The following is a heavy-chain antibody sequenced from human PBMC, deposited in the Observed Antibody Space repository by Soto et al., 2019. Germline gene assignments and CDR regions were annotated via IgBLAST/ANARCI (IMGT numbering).Heavy chain of an antibody. CDR3: ARQAKEWLAQYYFDY. J-gene: IGHJ4*02. Sequence: ASVKVSCKASGGTFSSYAISWVRQAPGQGLEWMGGIIPIFGTANYAQKFQGRVTITADESTSTAYMELSSLRSEDTAVYYCARQAKEWLAQYYFDYWGQGTLVTVSS. V-gene: IGHV1-69*13. D-gene: IGHD6-19*01. CDR1: GGTFSSYA. CDR2: IIPIFGTA.